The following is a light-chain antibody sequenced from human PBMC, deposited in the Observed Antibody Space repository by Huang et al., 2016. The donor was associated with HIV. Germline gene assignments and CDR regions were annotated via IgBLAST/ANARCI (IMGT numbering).Light chain of an antibody. V-gene: IGKV3-11*01. CDR3: QQHHSWLT. Sequence: IVLTQSPATLSWYLGERVTLSCRASQSISNHLAWYQQRPGQAPRLLIYDASNRVAGVTARVSGSGSGTDFTLTSSSLEPEDFALYYCQQHHSWLTFGGGTKLEVK. CDR1: QSISNH. CDR2: DAS. J-gene: IGKJ4*01.